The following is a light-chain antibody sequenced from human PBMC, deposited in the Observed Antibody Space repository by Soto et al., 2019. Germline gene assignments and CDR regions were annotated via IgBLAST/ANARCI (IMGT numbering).Light chain of an antibody. Sequence: QSVLTQPASVSAPPGQSITISCTGTSSDVGFYNYVSWYQHLPGKAPKLMIYEVTNRPSGVSDRFSGSKSGNTASLTIPGLQAEDEADYYCLSFTTISTYIFGSGTKVTVL. V-gene: IGLV2-14*01. CDR3: LSFTTISTYI. J-gene: IGLJ1*01. CDR1: SSDVGFYNY. CDR2: EVT.